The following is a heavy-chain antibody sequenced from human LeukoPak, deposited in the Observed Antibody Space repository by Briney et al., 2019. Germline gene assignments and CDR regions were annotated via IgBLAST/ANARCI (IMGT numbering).Heavy chain of an antibody. CDR1: GGSFSGYY. CDR2: INHSGST. J-gene: IGHJ4*02. Sequence: SETLSLTCAVYGGSFSGYYWSWIRQPPGKGLEWIGEINHSGSTNYDPSLKSRVTISVDTSKNQFSLKLSSVTAADTAVYYCARAPSSSSAYFDYWGQGTLVTVSS. CDR3: ARAPSSSSAYFDY. V-gene: IGHV4-34*01. D-gene: IGHD6-6*01.